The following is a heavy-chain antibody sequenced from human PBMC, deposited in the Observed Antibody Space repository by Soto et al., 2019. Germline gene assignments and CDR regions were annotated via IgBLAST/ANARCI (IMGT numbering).Heavy chain of an antibody. Sequence: QVQLVQSGAEVKKPGASVKVSCKASGYTFTGYYMHWVRQAPGQGLEWMGWINPNSGGTNYAQKFEGWVTMTRDTSISTAYMEMSRLRSDAKDVYYCARGGDYDILNTSYIWGQGTMDTVAS. D-gene: IGHD3-9*01. CDR3: ARGGDYDILNTSYI. CDR2: INPNSGGT. V-gene: IGHV1-2*04. CDR1: GYTFTGYY. J-gene: IGHJ3*02.